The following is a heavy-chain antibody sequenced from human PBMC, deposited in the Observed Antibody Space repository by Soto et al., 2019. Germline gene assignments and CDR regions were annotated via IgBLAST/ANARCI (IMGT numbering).Heavy chain of an antibody. CDR1: GDSIRSGGYY. Sequence: SETLSLTCAVSGDSIRSGGYYWSWIRQPPGKGLEWIGEINHSGSTNYNPSLKSRVTISIDTSKNEFSLKLSSVTAADTAVYYCASTADDFWSGYLDSWGQGTLVTVSS. V-gene: IGHV4-34*01. J-gene: IGHJ4*02. CDR3: ASTADDFWSGYLDS. D-gene: IGHD3-3*01. CDR2: INHSGST.